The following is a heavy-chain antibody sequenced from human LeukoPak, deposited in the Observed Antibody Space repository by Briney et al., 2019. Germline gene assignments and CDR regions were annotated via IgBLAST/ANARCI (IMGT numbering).Heavy chain of an antibody. Sequence: SETLSLTCTVSGGSISSSSYYWGWIRQSPGKGLEWIGSIYYSGSTYYNPSLKSRVTISVDTSKNQFSLKLSSVTAADTAVYYCARLPRGVGAFDYWGQGTLVTVSS. D-gene: IGHD3-16*01. CDR2: IYYSGST. CDR3: ARLPRGVGAFDY. V-gene: IGHV4-39*01. CDR1: GGSISSSSYY. J-gene: IGHJ4*02.